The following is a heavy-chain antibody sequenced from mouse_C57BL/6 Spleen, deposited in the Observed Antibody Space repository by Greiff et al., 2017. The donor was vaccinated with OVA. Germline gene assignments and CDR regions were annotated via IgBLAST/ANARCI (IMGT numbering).Heavy chain of an antibody. Sequence: QVQLQQPGTELVKPGASVKLSCKASGYTFTSYWMHWVKQRPGQGLEWIARIYPGSGNTYYNEKFKGKATLTAEKSSSTAYMQLSSLTSEDSAVYFCARDGYYAMDYWGQGTSVTVSS. CDR2: IYPGSGNT. CDR1: GYTFTSYW. J-gene: IGHJ4*01. V-gene: IGHV1-76*01. D-gene: IGHD2-3*01. CDR3: ARDGYYAMDY.